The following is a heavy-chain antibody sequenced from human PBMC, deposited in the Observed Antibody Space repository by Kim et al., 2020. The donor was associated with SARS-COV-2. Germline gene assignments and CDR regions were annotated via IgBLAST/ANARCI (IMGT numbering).Heavy chain of an antibody. D-gene: IGHD3-3*01. CDR1: GFTFSSYW. V-gene: IGHV3-7*01. Sequence: GGSLRLSCAASGFTFSSYWMSWVRQAPGKGLEWVANIKQDGSEKYYVDSVKGRFTISRDNAKNSLYLQMNSLRAEDTAVYYCARISSLYYDFWSGYSTDHYYYYGMDVWGQGTTVTVSS. J-gene: IGHJ6*02. CDR2: IKQDGSEK. CDR3: ARISSLYYDFWSGYSTDHYYYYGMDV.